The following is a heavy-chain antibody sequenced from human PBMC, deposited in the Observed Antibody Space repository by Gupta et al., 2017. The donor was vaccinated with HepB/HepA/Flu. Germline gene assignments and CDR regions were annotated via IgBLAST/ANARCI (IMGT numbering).Heavy chain of an antibody. Sequence: QVQLQQWGAGLLKPSETLSLTCAVYGGSFSGYYWSWIRQPPGKGLEWIGEINHSGSTNYNPSLKRRVTISVDTSKNQFSLKLSSVTAADTAVYYCARVGDVVVVPAATYWYFDLWGRGNLVTGSS. CDR1: GGSFSGYY. J-gene: IGHJ2*01. V-gene: IGHV4-34*01. D-gene: IGHD2-2*01. CDR2: INHSGST. CDR3: ARVGDVVVVPAATYWYFDL.